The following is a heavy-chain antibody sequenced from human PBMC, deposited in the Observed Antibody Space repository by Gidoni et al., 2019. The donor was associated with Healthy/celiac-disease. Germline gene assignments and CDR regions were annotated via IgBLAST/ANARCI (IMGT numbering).Heavy chain of an antibody. CDR1: GRSFSGYY. Sequence: QVQLQQWGAGLWKPAETLYLTCAGYGRSFSGYYWGWRRQPPGKGLEWIGEINHSGRTNYNPSLKSRVTISVDTSKNQFSLKLSSVTAADTAVYYCARAYVSGYFDYWGQGTLVTVSS. V-gene: IGHV4-34*01. CDR3: ARAYVSGYFDY. J-gene: IGHJ4*02. CDR2: INHSGRT. D-gene: IGHD3-10*01.